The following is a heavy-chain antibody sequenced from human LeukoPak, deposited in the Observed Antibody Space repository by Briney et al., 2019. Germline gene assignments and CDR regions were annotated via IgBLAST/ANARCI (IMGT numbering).Heavy chain of an antibody. D-gene: IGHD5-24*01. CDR3: ASRKRWLQNHDY. J-gene: IGHJ4*02. V-gene: IGHV4-39*01. CDR2: IYYSGST. Sequence: SETLSLTCTVSGGSISSSSYYWGWIRQPPGKGLEWIGSIYYSGSTYYNPSLKSRVPISVDTSKNQFSLRLSTVTAADTAVYYCASRKRWLQNHDYGGQGTLVTVSS. CDR1: GGSISSSSYY.